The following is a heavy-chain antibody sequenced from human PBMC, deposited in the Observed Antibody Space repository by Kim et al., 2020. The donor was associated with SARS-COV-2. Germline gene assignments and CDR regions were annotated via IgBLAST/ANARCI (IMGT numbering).Heavy chain of an antibody. Sequence: KRDGSGQNYGGSVRGRFTISRNNTKNSLYLQMESLRAEDTAVYYCTTKNYWGQGTLVTVSS. J-gene: IGHJ4*02. CDR2: KRDGSGQ. CDR3: TTKNY. V-gene: IGHV3-7*01.